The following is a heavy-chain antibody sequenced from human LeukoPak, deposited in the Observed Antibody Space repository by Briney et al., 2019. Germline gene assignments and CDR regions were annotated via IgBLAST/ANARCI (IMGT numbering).Heavy chain of an antibody. CDR1: GGSISSYY. J-gene: IGHJ3*02. CDR2: IYYSGST. V-gene: IGHV4-59*08. Sequence: PSETLSLTCTVSGGSISSYYWSWIRQPPGKGLEWIGYIYYSGSTNYNPTLKSRVTISIDTSKNQFSLRLNSVTAADTAVYYCARRFGIWGQGTMVTVSS. CDR3: ARRFGI. D-gene: IGHD3-10*01.